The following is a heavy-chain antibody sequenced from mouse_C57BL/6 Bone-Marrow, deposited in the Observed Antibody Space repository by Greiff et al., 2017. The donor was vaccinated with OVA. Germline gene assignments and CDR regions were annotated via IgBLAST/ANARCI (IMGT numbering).Heavy chain of an antibody. Sequence: VQLQESGAELVRPGASVKLSCKASGYTFTDYYINWVKQRPGQGLEWIARIYPGSGNTYYNEKFKGKATLTAEKSSSTAYMQLSSLTSEDSAVYFCARYYGNYVWGQGTTLTVSS. D-gene: IGHD2-1*01. J-gene: IGHJ2*01. CDR1: GYTFTDYY. V-gene: IGHV1-76*01. CDR3: ARYYGNYV. CDR2: IYPGSGNT.